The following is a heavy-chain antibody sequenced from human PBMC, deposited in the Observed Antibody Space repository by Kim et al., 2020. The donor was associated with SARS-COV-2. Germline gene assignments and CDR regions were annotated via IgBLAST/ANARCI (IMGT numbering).Heavy chain of an antibody. CDR1: GFTFGDYT. Sequence: GGSLRLSCAASGFTFGDYTMSWVRQAPGKGLEWVSGISRNSGSIGYADSVKGRFTISRDNAKNSLYLQMNSLKPEDTALYYCALRIAAAGTVYWGEGDLLTVSS. CDR2: ISRNSGSI. D-gene: IGHD6-13*01. J-gene: IGHJ4*02. CDR3: ALRIAAAGTVY. V-gene: IGHV3-9*01.